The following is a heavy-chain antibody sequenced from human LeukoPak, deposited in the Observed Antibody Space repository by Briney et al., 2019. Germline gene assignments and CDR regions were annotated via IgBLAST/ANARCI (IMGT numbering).Heavy chain of an antibody. CDR3: AKAYYYDSSGSHDY. D-gene: IGHD3-22*01. CDR1: GFTFSSYA. V-gene: IGHV3-23*01. CDR2: ISGSGVST. J-gene: IGHJ4*02. Sequence: GGSLRLSCAASGFTFSSYAMSWVRQAPGKGLEWVSAISGSGVSTYYADSVKGRFTISRDNSKNTLYLQMNSLRAEDTAVYYCAKAYYYDSSGSHDYWGQGTLVTVSS.